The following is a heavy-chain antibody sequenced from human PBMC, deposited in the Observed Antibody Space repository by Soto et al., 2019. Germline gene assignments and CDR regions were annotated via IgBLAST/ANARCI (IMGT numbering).Heavy chain of an antibody. CDR1: GFTFGDYA. J-gene: IGHJ6*03. V-gene: IGHV3-49*03. D-gene: IGHD6-13*01. CDR2: IRSKAYGGTT. Sequence: GGSLRLSCTASGFTFGDYAMSWFRQAPGKGLEWVGFIRSKAYGGTTEYAASVKGRFTISRDDSKSIAYLQMNSLKTEDTAVYYCTRMAEQLGSYYYYYMDVWGKGTTVTVSS. CDR3: TRMAEQLGSYYYYYMDV.